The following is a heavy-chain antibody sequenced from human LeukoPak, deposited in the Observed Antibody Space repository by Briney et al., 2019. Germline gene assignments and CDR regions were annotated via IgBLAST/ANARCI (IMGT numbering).Heavy chain of an antibody. D-gene: IGHD1-14*01. V-gene: IGHV3-74*01. CDR1: GFTFSNYW. Sequence: GGSLRLSCVASGFTFSNYWMHWVRQAPEKGLMWVSKINSDGSGPDYADSVKGRFTISRDNAKDTLYLQMNSLRAEDTAVYYCARDVYGLGDYWGQGTLVTVSS. CDR3: ARDVYGLGDY. J-gene: IGHJ4*02. CDR2: INSDGSGP.